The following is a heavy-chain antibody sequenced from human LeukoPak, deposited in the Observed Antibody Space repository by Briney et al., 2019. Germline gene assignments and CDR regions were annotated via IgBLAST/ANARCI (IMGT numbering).Heavy chain of an antibody. Sequence: GESLKISCKGSGYSFTSYWIGWVRQMTGKGLEWMGIIYPGDSDTRYSPSFQGQVTISADKSISTAYLQWSSLKASDTAMYYCARHRRSSETDGYYFDYWGQGTLVTVSS. CDR3: ARHRRSSETDGYYFDY. J-gene: IGHJ4*02. V-gene: IGHV5-51*01. D-gene: IGHD3-3*01. CDR2: IYPGDSDT. CDR1: GYSFTSYW.